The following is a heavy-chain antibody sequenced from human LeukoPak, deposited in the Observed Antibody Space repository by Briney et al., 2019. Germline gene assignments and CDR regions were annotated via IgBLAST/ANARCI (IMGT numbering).Heavy chain of an antibody. V-gene: IGHV3-48*01. CDR2: ISFSSDTI. CDR1: GFIFSTYS. D-gene: IGHD3-10*01. J-gene: IGHJ3*02. Sequence: GGSLRLSCAASGFIFSTYSMNWVRQAPGKGLEWVSYISFSSDTIYYADSVKGRFTISRDNSKNTLYLQMNSLRAEDTAVYYCAKSGWFGELSDDAFDIWGQGTMVTVSS. CDR3: AKSGWFGELSDDAFDI.